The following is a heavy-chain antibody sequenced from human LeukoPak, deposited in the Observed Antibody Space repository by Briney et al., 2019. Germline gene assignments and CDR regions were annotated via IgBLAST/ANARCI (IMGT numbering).Heavy chain of an antibody. V-gene: IGHV3-23*01. CDR2: SDGGGGRT. CDR1: GFAFSSWA. D-gene: IGHD3-22*01. CDR3: AKDFYDSSGSRYDY. J-gene: IGHJ4*02. Sequence: GGSLRLSCTASGFAFSSWAMSWVRQAPGVGLGWVSESDGGGGRTCHADSVWGRFTISRDNSKNTLFMQMSSVSAEDTAVYYCAKDFYDSSGSRYDYWGQGTLVTVSS.